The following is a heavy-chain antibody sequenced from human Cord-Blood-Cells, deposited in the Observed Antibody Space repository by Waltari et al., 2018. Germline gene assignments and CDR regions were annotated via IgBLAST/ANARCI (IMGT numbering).Heavy chain of an antibody. V-gene: IGHV1-18*01. CDR2: ISAYNGNT. D-gene: IGHD5-12*01. CDR1: GYTFTSYG. J-gene: IGHJ6*02. CDR3: ASGSGYDSYYYYGMDV. Sequence: QVQLVQSGAEVKKPGASVKVSCTASGYTFTSYGISWFGQVPGQGLEWMGWISAYNGNTNYAQKLQGRVTMTTDTSTSTAYMELRSLRSDDTAVYYCASGSGYDSYYYYGMDVWGQGTTVTVSS.